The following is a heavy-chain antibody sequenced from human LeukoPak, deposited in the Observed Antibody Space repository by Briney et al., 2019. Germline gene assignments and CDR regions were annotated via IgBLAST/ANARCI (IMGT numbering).Heavy chain of an antibody. CDR1: GGSISSSSYY. CDR2: IYYSGST. V-gene: IGHV4-39*01. D-gene: IGHD3-9*01. J-gene: IGHJ6*02. Sequence: PSETLSLTCTVSGGSISSSSYYWGWIRQPPGKGLEWIGSIYYSGSTYYNPSLKSRVTISVDTSKNQFSLKLSSVTAADTAVYYCARRQYYDTIGYGMDVWGQGTTVTVSS. CDR3: ARRQYYDTIGYGMDV.